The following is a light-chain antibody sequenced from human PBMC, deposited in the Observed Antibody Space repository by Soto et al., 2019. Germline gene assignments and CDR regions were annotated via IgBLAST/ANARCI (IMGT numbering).Light chain of an antibody. CDR2: GAS. CDR3: QQYDDWPWT. V-gene: IGKV3-15*01. CDR1: QSVSSN. J-gene: IGKJ1*01. Sequence: ERAMTQSPATLSVSLGERGTLSCRARQSVSSNLAWYQQKPGQAPRLLIYGASTRATGIPARFSGSGSGTEFTLTISSLQSEDFAVYYCQQYDDWPWTFGHGTKVDIK.